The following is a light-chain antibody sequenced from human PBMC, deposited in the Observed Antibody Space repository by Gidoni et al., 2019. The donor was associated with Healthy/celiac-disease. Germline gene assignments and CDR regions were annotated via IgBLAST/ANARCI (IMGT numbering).Light chain of an antibody. CDR2: AAS. Sequence: DIQLTQSPSFLSASVGDRVTITGRASPGISSYLAWYQQKPGKAPKLLIYAASTLQSGVPSRFSGSGSGTEFTLTISSLQPEDFATYYCQQLNSPITFGQGTRLEIK. CDR3: QQLNSPIT. V-gene: IGKV1-9*01. CDR1: PGISSY. J-gene: IGKJ5*01.